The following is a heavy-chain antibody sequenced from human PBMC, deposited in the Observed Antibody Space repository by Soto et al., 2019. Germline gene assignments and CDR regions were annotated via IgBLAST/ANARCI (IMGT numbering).Heavy chain of an antibody. Sequence: QLQLQESGSGLVKPSQTLSLTCAVSGGSISSGDYSWSWIRQPPGKGLEWIGYIYHSGSTYYNPSLKSRVTISVDRSKNQFSLTLSSVTAADTAVYYCARWWLYAPRFDPWGHGTLVTVSS. J-gene: IGHJ5*02. CDR2: IYHSGST. CDR3: ARWWLYAPRFDP. V-gene: IGHV4-30-2*01. D-gene: IGHD2-8*01. CDR1: GGSISSGDYS.